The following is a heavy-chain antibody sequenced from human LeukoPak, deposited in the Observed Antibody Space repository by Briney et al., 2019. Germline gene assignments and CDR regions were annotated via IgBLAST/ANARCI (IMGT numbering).Heavy chain of an antibody. J-gene: IGHJ4*02. V-gene: IGHV3-7*01. Sequence: GGSLRLSCAAPGFTFSSYWMSWVRQAPGKGLEWVANIKQDGSEKYYVDSVKGRFTVSRDNAKNSLYLQMNSLRAEDTAVYYCARDGTYYYDSSGYSDYWGQGTLVTVSS. CDR1: GFTFSSYW. CDR2: IKQDGSEK. D-gene: IGHD3-22*01. CDR3: ARDGTYYYDSSGYSDY.